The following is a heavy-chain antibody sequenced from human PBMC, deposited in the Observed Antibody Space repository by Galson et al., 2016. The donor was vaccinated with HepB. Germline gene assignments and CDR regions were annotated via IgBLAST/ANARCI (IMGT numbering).Heavy chain of an antibody. V-gene: IGHV1-46*01. Sequence: SVKVSCKASRYTFTTYWMHWVRQAPGQGLEWVGVINPSGGGTSYAQKFQGRVSMTSDTSTSTVYMQLISLRSEDTAVYYCARGRCSTFRCQNWFDPWGQGTLVTVSA. CDR1: RYTFTTYW. CDR2: INPSGGGT. CDR3: ARGRCSTFRCQNWFDP. J-gene: IGHJ5*02. D-gene: IGHD2/OR15-2a*01.